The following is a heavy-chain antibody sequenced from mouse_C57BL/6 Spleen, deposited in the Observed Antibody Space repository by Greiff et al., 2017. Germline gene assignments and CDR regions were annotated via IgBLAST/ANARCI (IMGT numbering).Heavy chain of an antibody. D-gene: IGHD6-1*01. V-gene: IGHV1-69*01. Sequence: VQLQQSGAELVMPGASVKLSCKASGYTFTSYWMHWVKQRPGQGLEWIGEIDPSDSYTNYNQNFKGKSTLTVDKSSSTAYMQLSSLTSEDSAVYYCARWPPMDYWGQGTSVTVSS. CDR1: GYTFTSYW. CDR2: IDPSDSYT. CDR3: ARWPPMDY. J-gene: IGHJ4*01.